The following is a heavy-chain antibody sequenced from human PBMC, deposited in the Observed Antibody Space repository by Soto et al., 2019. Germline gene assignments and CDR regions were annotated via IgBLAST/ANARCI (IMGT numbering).Heavy chain of an antibody. CDR1: GFSFMGYW. J-gene: IGHJ5*02. V-gene: IGHV3-74*01. Sequence: GGSLRLSCAASGFSFMGYWMHWVRQVPGKGLVWVARIDNDGGVTNYADSVEGRFIISRDDTRNTIHLQMNSLRSEDSAIYYCARDTPHNWFDPWGQGIVVTGSS. CDR2: IDNDGGVT. CDR3: ARDTPHNWFDP.